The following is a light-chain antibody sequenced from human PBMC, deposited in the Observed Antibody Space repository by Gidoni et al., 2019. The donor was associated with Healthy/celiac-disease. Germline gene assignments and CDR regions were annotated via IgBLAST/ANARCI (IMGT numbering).Light chain of an antibody. Sequence: EIVITQSPATLSVSPGERATLSCRASQSVSSNLAWYQQKPGQAPRLLIYGASTRATGIPARFSGSGSGTEFTLTISSLQSEDFAVYYCQQYNNWPQTFGKGTKVESK. CDR3: QQYNNWPQT. V-gene: IGKV3-15*01. J-gene: IGKJ1*01. CDR2: GAS. CDR1: QSVSSN.